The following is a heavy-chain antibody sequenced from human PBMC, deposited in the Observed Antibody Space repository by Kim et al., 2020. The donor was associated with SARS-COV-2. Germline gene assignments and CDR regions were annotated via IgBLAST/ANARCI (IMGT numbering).Heavy chain of an antibody. D-gene: IGHD1-1*01. CDR2: KT. V-gene: IGHV1-18*01. CDR3: ARDWNYNGLDV. Sequence: KTNYAQKFQGRVTVTADTSTGTAYMELRSLISDDTAVYYCARDWNYNGLDVWGQGTSVTVSS. J-gene: IGHJ6*02.